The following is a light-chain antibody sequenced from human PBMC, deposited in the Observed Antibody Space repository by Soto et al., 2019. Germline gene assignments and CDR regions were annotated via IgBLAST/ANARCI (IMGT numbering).Light chain of an antibody. CDR3: QQYYSTPPYT. J-gene: IGKJ2*01. CDR1: QSVLYSSNNKNY. CDR2: WAS. V-gene: IGKV4-1*01. Sequence: DIVMTQSPDSLAVSLGERATINCKSSQSVLYSSNNKNYLAWYQQKPGQPPKLLIYWASTRESGDPDRFSGSGSGTDFPLTISSLQAEDVAVYYCQQYYSTPPYTFGQGTKLEIK.